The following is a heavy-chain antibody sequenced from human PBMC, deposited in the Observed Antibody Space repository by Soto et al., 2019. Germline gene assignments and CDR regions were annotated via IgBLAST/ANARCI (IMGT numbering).Heavy chain of an antibody. Sequence: ASVKVSCKASGYTFTSYGISWVRQAPGQGLEWMGWISAYNGNTNYAQKLQGRVTMITDTSTSTAYMELRSLRSDDTAVYYCARDLPEDIVVVPAAIIRSYYYYYMDVWGKGTTVTVSS. V-gene: IGHV1-18*01. CDR3: ARDLPEDIVVVPAAIIRSYYYYYMDV. CDR2: ISAYNGNT. CDR1: GYTFTSYG. D-gene: IGHD2-2*01. J-gene: IGHJ6*03.